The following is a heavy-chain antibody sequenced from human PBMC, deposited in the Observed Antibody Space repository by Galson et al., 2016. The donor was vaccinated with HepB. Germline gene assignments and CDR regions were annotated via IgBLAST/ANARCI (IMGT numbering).Heavy chain of an antibody. CDR3: ASYLIQSWAGSDAFDT. D-gene: IGHD5-18*01. CDR2: IYHSGDT. Sequence: TLSLTCAVSGGSITRNNWWSWVRQPPGKGLEWIGEIYHSGDTNYNPSLRGRVTISVDKSKNHVSLKLISVTAADTAMYYCASYLIQSWAGSDAFDTWGQGTMVTVSS. CDR1: GGSITRNNW. J-gene: IGHJ3*02. V-gene: IGHV4-4*02.